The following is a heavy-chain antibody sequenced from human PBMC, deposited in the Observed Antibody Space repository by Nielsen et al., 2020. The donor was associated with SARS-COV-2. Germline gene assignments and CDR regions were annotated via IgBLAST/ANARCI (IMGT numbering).Heavy chain of an antibody. CDR1: GFTFSSYS. J-gene: IGHJ4*02. D-gene: IGHD1-26*01. CDR3: ARGKEWELNY. V-gene: IGHV3-21*01. CDR2: ISSSSSYI. Sequence: GGSLRLSCAASGFTFSSYSMNWVRQAPGKGLEWVSSISSSSSYIYYADSVKGRFTISRDNAKKSLYLQMNSLRAEDTAVYYCARGKEWELNYWGQGTLVTVSS.